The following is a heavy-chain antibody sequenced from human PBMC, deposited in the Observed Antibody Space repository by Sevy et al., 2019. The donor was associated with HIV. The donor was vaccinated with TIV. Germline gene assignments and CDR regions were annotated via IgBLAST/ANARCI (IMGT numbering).Heavy chain of an antibody. D-gene: IGHD3-22*01. Sequence: ASVKVSCKASGYTLTTYGISWVRQAPGQGLEWMGWISAYNENTNYAQNLQGRVTMTTDTSTGTAYMELRGLRSDDTAVYYCARSPATMTAPDAFDIWGQGTRVTVSS. CDR3: ARSPATMTAPDAFDI. CDR1: GYTLTTYG. V-gene: IGHV1-18*01. CDR2: ISAYNENT. J-gene: IGHJ3*02.